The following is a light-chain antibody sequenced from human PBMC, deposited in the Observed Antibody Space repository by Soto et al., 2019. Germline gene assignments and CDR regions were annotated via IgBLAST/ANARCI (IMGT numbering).Light chain of an antibody. CDR3: SSYTSSYTYV. CDR1: SSDVGGYNF. CDR2: DVS. V-gene: IGLV2-14*03. Sequence: QSVLTQPASVSGSPGQSVTISCAGTSSDVGGYNFVSWYQQHPGKAPQLMIYDVSSRPSGVSNRFSGSKSGNTASLTISGLQAEDEADYYCSSYTSSYTYVFGTGTKVIVL. J-gene: IGLJ1*01.